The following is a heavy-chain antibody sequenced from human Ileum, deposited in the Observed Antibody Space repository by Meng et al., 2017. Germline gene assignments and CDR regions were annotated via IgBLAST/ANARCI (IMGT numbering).Heavy chain of an antibody. Sequence: KLRESGPGLVKPSETLSLTCTVSGDSLSSGNYYWGWIRQPPGKGLEWIGSLYYNGNTYYNPSLRSRVTISIDTSKNQFSLKLNSVTAADTAVYYCGKAPHYWGQGTLVTVSS. CDR3: GKAPHY. J-gene: IGHJ4*02. CDR1: GDSLSSGNYY. V-gene: IGHV4-39*07. CDR2: LYYNGNT.